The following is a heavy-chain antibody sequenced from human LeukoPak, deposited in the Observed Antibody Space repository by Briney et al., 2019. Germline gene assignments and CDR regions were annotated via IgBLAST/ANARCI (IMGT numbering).Heavy chain of an antibody. CDR1: GGSFSGYY. CDR3: AREMGYYDSRGDY. J-gene: IGHJ4*02. D-gene: IGHD3-22*01. V-gene: IGHV4-34*01. CDR2: IYYSGST. Sequence: SETLSLTCAVYGGSFSGYYWSWIRQPPGKGLEWIGSIYYSGSTYYNPSLKSRVTISVDTSKNQFSLKLSSVTAADTAVYYCAREMGYYDSRGDYWGQGTLVTVSS.